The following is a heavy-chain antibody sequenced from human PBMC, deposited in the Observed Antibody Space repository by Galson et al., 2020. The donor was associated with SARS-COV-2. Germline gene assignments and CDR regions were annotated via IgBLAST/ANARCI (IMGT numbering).Heavy chain of an antibody. Sequence: ASAKVSCKASGYSFSDYYIHWVRQAPGQGLEWMGWINPNSGATNYAQRFQGRVTMTRDTSVSTAYVDLSSLKSDDTAVYYCARENPSFNERIGWRSDAFDIWGQGTMVTVSS. CDR1: GYSFSDYY. CDR2: INPNSGAT. J-gene: IGHJ3*02. D-gene: IGHD3-22*01. CDR3: ARENPSFNERIGWRSDAFDI. V-gene: IGHV1-2*02.